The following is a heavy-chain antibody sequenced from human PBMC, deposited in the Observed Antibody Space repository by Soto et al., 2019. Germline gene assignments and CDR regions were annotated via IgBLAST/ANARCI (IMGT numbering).Heavy chain of an antibody. J-gene: IGHJ4*02. V-gene: IGHV3-21*01. CDR1: GFTFSSYS. CDR2: ISSSSSYI. Sequence: RRLSCAASGFTFSSYSMNWVRQAPGKGLEWVSSISSSSSYIYYADSVKGRFTISRDNAKNSLYLQMNSLRAEDTAVYYCARDLTMIVVYWGQGTLVTVSS. D-gene: IGHD3-22*01. CDR3: ARDLTMIVVY.